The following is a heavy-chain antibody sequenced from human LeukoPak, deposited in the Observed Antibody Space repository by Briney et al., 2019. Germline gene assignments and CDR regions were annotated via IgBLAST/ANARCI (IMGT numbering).Heavy chain of an antibody. CDR2: INHSGST. CDR3: ARGRNYYGSGSYRYDWYFDL. Sequence: SETLSLTCAVYGGSFSGYYWSWIRQPPGKGLEWIGEINHSGSTNYNPSLKSRVTISVDTSKNQFSLKLSSVTAADTAVYYCARGRNYYGSGSYRYDWYFDLWGRGTLVTVSS. V-gene: IGHV4-34*01. J-gene: IGHJ2*01. CDR1: GGSFSGYY. D-gene: IGHD3-10*01.